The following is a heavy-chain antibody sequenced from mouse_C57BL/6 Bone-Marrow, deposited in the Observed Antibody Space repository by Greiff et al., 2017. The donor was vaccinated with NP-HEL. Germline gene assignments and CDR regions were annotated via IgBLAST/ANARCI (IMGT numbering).Heavy chain of an antibody. CDR1: GYAFSSYW. J-gene: IGHJ4*01. CDR3: ARGDYGSSRFGYAMDY. V-gene: IGHV1-80*01. Sequence: QVHVKQSGAELVKPGASVKISCKASGYAFSSYWMKWVRERPGKGLEWIGQIYPGDGDTKYPGPFKGKATLTAEKSSSTAYMQVSSLNSEDSAVYFCARGDYGSSRFGYAMDYWGQGTSVTVSS. D-gene: IGHD1-1*01. CDR2: IYPGDGDT.